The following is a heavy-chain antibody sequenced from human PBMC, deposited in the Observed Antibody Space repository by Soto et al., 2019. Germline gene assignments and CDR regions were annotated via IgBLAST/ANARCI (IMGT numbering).Heavy chain of an antibody. Sequence: PGESLKISCKGSGYSFTSYWIGWVRQMPGKGLEWMGIIYPGDSDTRYSPSFQGQVTISADKSISTAYLQWSSLKASDTAMYYCARPSAYCGGDCYSDDAFDIWGQGTMVTVSS. D-gene: IGHD2-21*01. CDR3: ARPSAYCGGDCYSDDAFDI. V-gene: IGHV5-51*01. CDR1: GYSFTSYW. CDR2: IYPGDSDT. J-gene: IGHJ3*02.